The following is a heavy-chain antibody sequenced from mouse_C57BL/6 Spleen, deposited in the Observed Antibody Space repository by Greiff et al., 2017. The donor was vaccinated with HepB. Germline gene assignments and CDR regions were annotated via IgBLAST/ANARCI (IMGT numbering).Heavy chain of an antibody. CDR2: ISGGGGNT. D-gene: IGHD2-10*01. J-gene: IGHJ2*01. Sequence: DVQLVESGGGLVKPGGSLKLSCAASGFTFSSYTMSWVRQTPEKRLEWVATISGGGGNTYYPDSVKGRFTISRDNAKNTLYLQMSSLRSEDTALYYCARTYYGNYDYWGQGTALTVSS. CDR3: ARTYYGNYDY. V-gene: IGHV5-9*01. CDR1: GFTFSSYT.